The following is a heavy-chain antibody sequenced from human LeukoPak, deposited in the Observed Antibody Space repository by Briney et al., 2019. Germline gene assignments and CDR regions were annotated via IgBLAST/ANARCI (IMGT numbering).Heavy chain of an antibody. Sequence: SETLSLTCAVYGGSFSPYYWSWLRQPPGKGLEWIGEINHSGSTNYNPSLKSRGTISVDTSKNQFSLRLSSVTAADTAVYYCARGGFYCGGDCYVDYWGQGTLVTVSS. D-gene: IGHD2-21*02. CDR1: GGSFSPYY. V-gene: IGHV4-34*01. CDR3: ARGGFYCGGDCYVDY. J-gene: IGHJ4*02. CDR2: INHSGST.